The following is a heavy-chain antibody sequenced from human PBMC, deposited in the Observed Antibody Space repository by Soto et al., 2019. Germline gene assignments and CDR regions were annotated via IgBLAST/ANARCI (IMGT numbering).Heavy chain of an antibody. J-gene: IGHJ6*02. CDR2: IWYDGSNK. V-gene: IGHV3-33*01. D-gene: IGHD6-19*01. CDR1: GFTFSSYG. CDR3: ARDRPAVAGMEGTFGGMDV. Sequence: GGSLRLSCAASGFTFSSYGMHWVRQAPGKGLEWVAVIWYDGSNKYYADSVKGRFTISRDNSKNTLYLQMNSLRAEDTAVYYCARDRPAVAGMEGTFGGMDVWGQGTTVTVSS.